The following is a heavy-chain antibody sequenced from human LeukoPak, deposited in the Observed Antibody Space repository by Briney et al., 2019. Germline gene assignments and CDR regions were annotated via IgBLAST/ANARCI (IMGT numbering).Heavy chain of an antibody. D-gene: IGHD5-24*01. CDR1: GGTFSSYA. V-gene: IGHV1-69*06. CDR3: AKEMATIRDHDAFDI. CDR2: IIPIFGTA. Sequence: SVKVSCKASGGTFSSYAISWVRQAPGQGLEWMGGIIPIFGTANYAQKFQGRVTITADKSTSTAYMELSSLRSEDTAVYYCAKEMATIRDHDAFDIWGQGTMVTVSS. J-gene: IGHJ3*02.